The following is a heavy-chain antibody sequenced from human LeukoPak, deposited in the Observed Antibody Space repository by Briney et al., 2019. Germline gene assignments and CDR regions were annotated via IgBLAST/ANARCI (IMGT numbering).Heavy chain of an antibody. V-gene: IGHV3-30-3*01. J-gene: IGHJ3*02. D-gene: IGHD4-11*01. CDR3: ASSSTVRGAFDI. CDR2: ISYDGNEK. CDR1: GFTFSSFT. Sequence: GTSLRLSCAASGFTFSSFTVHWVRQAPGKGLEWVALISYDGNEKYYVDSVKGRFSISRDNSKNTLYLQMDSLRAEDTAVYYCASSSTVRGAFDIWGQGTMVTVSS.